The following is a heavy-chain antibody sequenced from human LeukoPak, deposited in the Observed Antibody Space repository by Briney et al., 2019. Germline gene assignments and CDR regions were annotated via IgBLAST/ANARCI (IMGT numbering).Heavy chain of an antibody. V-gene: IGHV4-39*07. J-gene: IGHJ3*02. CDR1: GGSISSSSYY. D-gene: IGHD3-22*01. CDR2: IYYSGST. CDR3: ARDKRYYGTSDFYDSHSPDAFDI. Sequence: SETLSLTCTVSGGSISSSSYYWGWIRQPPGKGLEWIGSIYYSGSTYYNPSLKSRVTISVDTSKNQFSLNLSSVTAADTAVYYCARDKRYYGTSDFYDSHSPDAFDIWGQGTM.